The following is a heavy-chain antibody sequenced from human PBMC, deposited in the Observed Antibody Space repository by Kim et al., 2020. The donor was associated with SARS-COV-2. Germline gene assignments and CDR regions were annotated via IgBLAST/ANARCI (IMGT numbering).Heavy chain of an antibody. J-gene: IGHJ4*02. CDR1: GHFFTRDS. V-gene: IGHV1-3*01. CDR3: LGGFYFDY. CDR2: IDCGNGNT. D-gene: IGHD3-16*01. Sequence: ASVKVSCKTSGHFFTRDSIHWVRQAPGQGLEWMGGIDCGNGNTIYSQKFQGRVTFTTDTSASTAYMELSFLRSEDSALYYCLGGFYFDYCGQATRVTASS.